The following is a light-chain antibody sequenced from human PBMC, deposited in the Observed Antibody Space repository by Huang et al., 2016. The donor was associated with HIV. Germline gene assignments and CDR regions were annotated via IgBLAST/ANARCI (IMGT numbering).Light chain of an antibody. Sequence: QVPSPLTASVGVRVTITCRASQGIKDDLAWFQKKPGKAPKLLISCASTLRSGVPSRFIGIGSGTDFPLTSSSLQPDAYATYSCLPAHNYPRPFGQGTRVEI. V-gene: IGKV1-6*01. CDR2: CAS. CDR3: LPAHNYPRP. CDR1: QGIKDD. J-gene: IGKJ1*01.